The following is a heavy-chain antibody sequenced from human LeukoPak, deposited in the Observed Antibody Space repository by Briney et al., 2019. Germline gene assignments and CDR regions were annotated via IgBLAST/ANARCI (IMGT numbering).Heavy chain of an antibody. Sequence: GGSLRLSCAASGFTFSSYAMSWVRQAPGKGLEWVSAISGSGGSTYYADSVKGRFTISRDNSKNTLYPQMNSLRAEDTAVYYCATPPRYSSSSWYYYGMDVWGQGTTVTVSS. D-gene: IGHD6-6*01. V-gene: IGHV3-23*01. CDR3: ATPPRYSSSSWYYYGMDV. CDR1: GFTFSSYA. CDR2: ISGSGGST. J-gene: IGHJ6*02.